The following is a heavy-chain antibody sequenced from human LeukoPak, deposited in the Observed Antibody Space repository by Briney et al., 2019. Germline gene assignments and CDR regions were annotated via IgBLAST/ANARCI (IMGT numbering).Heavy chain of an antibody. D-gene: IGHD2-2*01. CDR2: ISSSSSYI. V-gene: IGHV3-21*01. J-gene: IGHJ6*02. CDR3: ARGSLIERYCSSTSCYGMDV. CDR1: GFTFSSYS. Sequence: GGSLRLSCAAPGFTFSSYSMNWVRQAPGKGLEWVSSISSSSSYIYYADSVKGRFTISRDNAKNSLYLQMNSLRAEDTAVYYCARGSLIERYCSSTSCYGMDVWGQGTTVTVSS.